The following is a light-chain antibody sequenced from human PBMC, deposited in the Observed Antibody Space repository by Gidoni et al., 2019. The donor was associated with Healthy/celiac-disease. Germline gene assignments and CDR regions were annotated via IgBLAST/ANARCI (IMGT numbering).Light chain of an antibody. CDR2: DVS. V-gene: IGLV2-11*01. Sequence: QSALTQPRSLSGSPGQSVTISCTGTSSDVGGYNYVSWYQQHPGKAPKLMIYDVSKWPSGVPDRFSGSKSGNTASLTTSGLQAEDEADYYCCSYAGSYTYVFGTGTKVTVL. CDR3: CSYAGSYTYV. CDR1: SSDVGGYNY. J-gene: IGLJ1*01.